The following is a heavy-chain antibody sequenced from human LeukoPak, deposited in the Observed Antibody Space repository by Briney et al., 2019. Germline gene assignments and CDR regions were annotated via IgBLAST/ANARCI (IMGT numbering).Heavy chain of an antibody. CDR2: IRYDGSNQ. CDR3: VKDMTTVTPGAFDI. J-gene: IGHJ3*02. CDR1: GFTFSNYG. V-gene: IGHV3-30*02. Sequence: GGSLRLSCAASGFTFSNYGMHWVRQAPGKGLEWVAFIRYDGSNQYYADSVKGRFAISRDNSKNTLYLQMNSLRAEDTAVYYCVKDMTTVTPGAFDIWGQGTMVTVSS. D-gene: IGHD4-17*01.